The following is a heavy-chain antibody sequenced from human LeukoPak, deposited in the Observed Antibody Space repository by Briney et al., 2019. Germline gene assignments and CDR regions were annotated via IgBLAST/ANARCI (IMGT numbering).Heavy chain of an antibody. CDR1: GFTFSSHA. Sequence: GGSLRLSCAASGFTFSSHAMSWVRQAPGKGLEWVSAISGSGGSTYYADSVKGRFTISRDNSKNTLYLQMNSLRAEDTAVYYCAKAVTTFYYYGMDVWGQGTTVTVSS. D-gene: IGHD4-17*01. V-gene: IGHV3-23*01. CDR2: ISGSGGST. J-gene: IGHJ6*02. CDR3: AKAVTTFYYYGMDV.